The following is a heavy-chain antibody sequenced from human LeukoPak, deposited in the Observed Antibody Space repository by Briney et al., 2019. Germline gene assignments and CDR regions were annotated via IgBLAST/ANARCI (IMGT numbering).Heavy chain of an antibody. CDR2: INPDSGRA. CDR1: GDTFTGHY. Sequence: ASVKVSCKTRGDTFTGHYVHWVRQAPGQGLEWMGWINPDSGRADSAQKFQDTVAMTRHTSLSTVFLEVSRLRLNDTAVYFCAREPPQLGMHDPFDFWGQGTMVTVS. CDR3: AREPPQLGMHDPFDF. J-gene: IGHJ3*01. D-gene: IGHD7-27*01. V-gene: IGHV1-2*02.